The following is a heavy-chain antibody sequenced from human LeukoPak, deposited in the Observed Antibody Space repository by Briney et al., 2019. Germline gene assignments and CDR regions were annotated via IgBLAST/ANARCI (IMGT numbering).Heavy chain of an antibody. CDR3: AGGPYSSSWYNWFDP. CDR1: GFTFSSYW. V-gene: IGHV3-74*01. Sequence: GGSLRLSCAASGFTFSSYWMHWVRQAPGKGLVWVSRIKSDGSSTTYADSVKGRFTISRDNAKNTLYLQMNSLRAEDTAVYYCAGGPYSSSWYNWFDPWGQGTLVTVSS. D-gene: IGHD6-13*01. J-gene: IGHJ5*02. CDR2: IKSDGSST.